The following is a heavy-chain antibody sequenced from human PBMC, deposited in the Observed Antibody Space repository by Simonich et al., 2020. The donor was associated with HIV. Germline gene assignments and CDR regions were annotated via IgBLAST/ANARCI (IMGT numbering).Heavy chain of an antibody. Sequence: QVQLVQSGAEVKKPGASVKVSCKASGYTFTGYYMHWVRQAPGQGLEWMGRINPNSSGTNYAQKFQGRVTMTRDTSISTAYMELSRLRSDDTAVYYCARDTKAVAAAVYYFVYWGQGALVTVSS. D-gene: IGHD6-13*01. CDR3: ARDTKAVAAAVYYFVY. CDR2: INPNSSGT. V-gene: IGHV1-2*06. CDR1: GYTFTGYY. J-gene: IGHJ4*02.